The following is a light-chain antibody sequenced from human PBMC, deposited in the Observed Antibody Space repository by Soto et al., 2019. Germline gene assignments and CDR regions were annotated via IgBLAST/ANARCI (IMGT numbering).Light chain of an antibody. CDR3: SSYTSSDTLV. Sequence: QSALTQPASVSGSPGQSITISCTGTSSDVGAYNYVSWYQQPPGEAPKLMIYEVTDRPSGVSNRFSGSKSGNTASLTISGLQVEDEADYYCSSYTSSDTLVFGTGTKLTVL. V-gene: IGLV2-14*01. CDR2: EVT. CDR1: SSDVGAYNY. J-gene: IGLJ1*01.